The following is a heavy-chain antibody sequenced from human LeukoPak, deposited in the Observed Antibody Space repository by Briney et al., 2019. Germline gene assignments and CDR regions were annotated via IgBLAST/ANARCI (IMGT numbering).Heavy chain of an antibody. CDR1: GFIFSTYW. CDR3: VRESFSRGDFN. V-gene: IGHV3-7*01. Sequence: GGSLRLSCAASGFIFSTYWMTWVRQAPGKGLEWVATIKYVGDEKFYVDSVTGRFTISRDNAKNSLYLQMNSLTAEDTAVYCCVRESFSRGDFNWGQGTLVSVSS. D-gene: IGHD7-27*01. CDR2: IKYVGDEK. J-gene: IGHJ4*02.